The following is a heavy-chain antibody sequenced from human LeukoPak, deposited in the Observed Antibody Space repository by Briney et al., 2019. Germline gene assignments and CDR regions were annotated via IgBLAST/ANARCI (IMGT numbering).Heavy chain of an antibody. CDR1: GFTFSNYA. Sequence: PGESLRLSCAVSGFTFSNYAMHWVRQAPGKGLEWVAVISYDEKNKYYADSVKGRFSISRDNSKNTLYLQMSSLRAEDTAVYYCARDPLYSNNWQFDYWGPGTLVTVSS. CDR2: ISYDEKNK. V-gene: IGHV3-30*04. J-gene: IGHJ4*02. D-gene: IGHD6-13*01. CDR3: ARDPLYSNNWQFDY.